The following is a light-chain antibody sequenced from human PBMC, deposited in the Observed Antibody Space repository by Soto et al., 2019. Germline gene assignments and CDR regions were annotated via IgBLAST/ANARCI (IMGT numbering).Light chain of an antibody. J-gene: IGLJ3*02. CDR1: SSNIGTNY. Sequence: QSVLTQPPSASGTPGQRVTISCSGSSSNIGTNYVYWFQHLPGTAPKLLIYWNNRRPSGVPDRFSGSRSGTSASLAISGLRSEDEDDYYCAAWDDSLGGLFGGGTKLTVL. CDR2: WNN. V-gene: IGLV1-47*01. CDR3: AAWDDSLGGL.